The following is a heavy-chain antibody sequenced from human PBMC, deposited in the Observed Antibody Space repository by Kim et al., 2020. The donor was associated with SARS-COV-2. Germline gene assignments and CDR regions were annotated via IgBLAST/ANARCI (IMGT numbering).Heavy chain of an antibody. D-gene: IGHD4-17*01. J-gene: IGHJ4*02. V-gene: IGHV3-23*01. Sequence: DPVKGRFTISRDNSKNTLYLQMNSLRAEDTAVYYCAKDRVRGTYGDLYDYWGQGTLVTVSS. CDR3: AKDRVRGTYGDLYDY.